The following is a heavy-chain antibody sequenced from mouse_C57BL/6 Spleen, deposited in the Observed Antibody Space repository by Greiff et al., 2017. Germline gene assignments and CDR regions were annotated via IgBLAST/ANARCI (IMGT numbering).Heavy chain of an antibody. Sequence: VKLVESGAELAKPGPSVTLSCKASGYTFTSYWMHWVKQRPGQGLEWIGYLHPRSGYTKYNQKFKDKATLTADKSSSTAYMQLMSLTYEDAAVDYCARLSYYEGDYWGQGTTLPVSS. CDR1: GYTFTSYW. D-gene: IGHD1-1*01. CDR3: ARLSYYEGDY. CDR2: LHPRSGYT. V-gene: IGHV1-7*01. J-gene: IGHJ2*01.